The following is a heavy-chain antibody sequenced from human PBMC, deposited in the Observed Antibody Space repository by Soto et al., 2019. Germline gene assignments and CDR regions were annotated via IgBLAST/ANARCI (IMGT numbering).Heavy chain of an antibody. Sequence: GGSLRLSCAASGFTFTSYGMHWVRQAPGKGLEWVAVIWYDGSNKYYADSVKGRFTISRDDSKNTLYLQMNSLRAEDTAVYYCARGVIQGGAGRYDAFDIWGQGTMVTVSS. V-gene: IGHV3-33*01. J-gene: IGHJ3*02. CDR2: IWYDGSNK. CDR1: GFTFTSYG. D-gene: IGHD2-21*01. CDR3: ARGVIQGGAGRYDAFDI.